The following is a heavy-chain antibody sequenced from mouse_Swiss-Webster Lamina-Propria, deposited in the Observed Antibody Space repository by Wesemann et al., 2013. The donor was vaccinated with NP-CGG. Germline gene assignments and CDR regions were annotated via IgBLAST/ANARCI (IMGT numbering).Heavy chain of an antibody. CDR3: MRYGSYWYFDV. Sequence: RGLSCEGSGFTFSGFWMSWVRQTPGKTLEWIGDINSDGSAINYAPSIKDRFTIFRDNDKSTLYLQMSNVRSEDTATYFCMRYGSYWYFDVWGAGTTVTVSS. CDR1: GFTFSGFW. J-gene: IGHJ1*01. V-gene: IGHV11-2*02. CDR2: INSDGSAI.